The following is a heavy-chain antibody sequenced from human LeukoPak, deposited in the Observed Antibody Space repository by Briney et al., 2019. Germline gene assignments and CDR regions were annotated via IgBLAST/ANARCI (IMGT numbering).Heavy chain of an antibody. V-gene: IGHV3-48*01. Sequence: GGSLRLSCAASGSTVRIYNINWVRQAPGEGLECVSAISSESISIYYAKSVKERSTIARDNANNSLYLQMDSLRAEDTAGYYCARSSGSNQFDYWGQGTLVTVSS. CDR2: ISSESISI. J-gene: IGHJ4*02. D-gene: IGHD3-10*01. CDR3: ARSSGSNQFDY. CDR1: GSTVRIYN.